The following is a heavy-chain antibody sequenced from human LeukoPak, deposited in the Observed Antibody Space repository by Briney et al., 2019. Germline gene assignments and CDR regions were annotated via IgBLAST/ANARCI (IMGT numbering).Heavy chain of an antibody. Sequence: SETLSLTCTVSGSSISSYCWIWIRQPAGKGLEWIGRICSSGSTIYNPSLKSRVTMSLDMSNNQFSLKLSSVTAADTAVYYCARDRGSDGSDQLDPWGQGTLVTVSS. CDR3: ARDRGSDGSDQLDP. V-gene: IGHV4-4*07. J-gene: IGHJ5*02. D-gene: IGHD3-10*01. CDR2: ICSSGST. CDR1: GSSISSYC.